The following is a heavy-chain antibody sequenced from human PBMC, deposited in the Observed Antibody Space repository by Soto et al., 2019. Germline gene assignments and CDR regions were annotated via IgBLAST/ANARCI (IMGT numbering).Heavy chain of an antibody. CDR2: VWYDGTNK. Sequence: QVRLVESGGGVVQPGRSLRLSCAASGFTFRHFGFHWVRQAPGKGLEWVALVWYDGTNKYYAESLKGRVSISRDNSKNTLYLEMKSRRAEHTAVYYCARDGDIEGGPTPINYAMDVWGQGTTVTVSS. CDR1: GFTFRHFG. V-gene: IGHV3-33*08. J-gene: IGHJ6*02. CDR3: ARDGDIEGGPTPINYAMDV. D-gene: IGHD5-12*01.